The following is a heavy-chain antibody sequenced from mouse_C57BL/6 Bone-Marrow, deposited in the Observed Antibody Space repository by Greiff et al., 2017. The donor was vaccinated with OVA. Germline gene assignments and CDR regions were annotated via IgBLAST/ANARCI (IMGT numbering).Heavy chain of an antibody. Sequence: EVKLMESGGDLVKPGGSLKLSCAASGFTFSSYGMSWVRQTPDKRLEWVATISSGGSYPSYPDSVKGRFTISRDNAKNTLYLQMSSLKSEDTAMYYCARPEYYGSSYPWFAYWGQGTLVTVAA. V-gene: IGHV5-6*01. CDR2: ISSGGSYP. CDR1: GFTFSSYG. CDR3: ARPEYYGSSYPWFAY. J-gene: IGHJ3*01. D-gene: IGHD1-1*01.